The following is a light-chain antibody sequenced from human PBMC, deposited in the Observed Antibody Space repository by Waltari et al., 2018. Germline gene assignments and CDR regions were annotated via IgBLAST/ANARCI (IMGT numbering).Light chain of an antibody. J-gene: IGKJ1*01. V-gene: IGKV1-12*01. CDR3: QQGDSLSPT. CDR1: QDVTKY. CDR2: DVS. Sequence: DIQMTQSPSSVSASVGDRVTITCRASQDVTKYIAWYQQKPGRAPKVLIFDVSTLQSGVPSRFSGSGSGTEFSLTISSLQPEDFATYYCQQGDSLSPTFGQGTKVEI.